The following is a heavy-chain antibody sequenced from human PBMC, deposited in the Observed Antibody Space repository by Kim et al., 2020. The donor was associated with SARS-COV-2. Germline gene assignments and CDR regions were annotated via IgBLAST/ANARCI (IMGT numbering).Heavy chain of an antibody. CDR2: INPSGGST. J-gene: IGHJ5*02. Sequence: ASMKVSCKASGYTFTSYYMHWVRQAPGQGLEWMGIINPSGGSTSYAQKFQGRVTMTRDTSTSTVYMELSSLRSEDTAVYYCARGNRIVVVPAAMGSWFDPWGQGTLVTVSS. CDR1: GYTFTSYY. V-gene: IGHV1-46*01. CDR3: ARGNRIVVVPAAMGSWFDP. D-gene: IGHD2-2*01.